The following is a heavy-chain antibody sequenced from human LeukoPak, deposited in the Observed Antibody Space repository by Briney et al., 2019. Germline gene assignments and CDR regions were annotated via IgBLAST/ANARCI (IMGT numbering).Heavy chain of an antibody. CDR2: IYTSGST. CDR1: GGSISSYY. Sequence: SETLSLTCTVSGGSISSYYWSWIRQPAGKGLEWIGRIYTSGSTNYNPSLKSRVTMSVDTSKDQFSLKLSSVTAADTAVYYCARGAPDSIAAAVDYWGQGTLVTVSS. J-gene: IGHJ4*02. CDR3: ARGAPDSIAAAVDY. V-gene: IGHV4-4*07. D-gene: IGHD6-13*01.